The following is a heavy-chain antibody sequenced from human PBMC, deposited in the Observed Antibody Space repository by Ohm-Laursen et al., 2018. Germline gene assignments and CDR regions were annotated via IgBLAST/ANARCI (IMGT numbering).Heavy chain of an antibody. D-gene: IGHD3-22*01. CDR1: GGSISSYY. J-gene: IGHJ4*02. V-gene: IGHV4-59*01. Sequence: SETLSLTCTVSGGSISSYYWSWIRQPPGKGLEWIGYIYYSGSTNYNSSLKSRVTISVDTSKNQFSLKLSSVTAADTAVYYCAGLGEVYYDSSGKGQKVDYWGQGTLGTVSS. CDR3: AGLGEVYYDSSGKGQKVDY. CDR2: IYYSGST.